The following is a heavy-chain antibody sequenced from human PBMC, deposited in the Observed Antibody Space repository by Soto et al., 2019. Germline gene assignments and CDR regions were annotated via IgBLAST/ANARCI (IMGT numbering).Heavy chain of an antibody. Sequence: QVQLVQSGAEVKKPGASVKVSCKASGYTFTSYGISWVRQAPGQGLEWMGWISAYNGNTNYAQKFQGRVTITADESTSTAYMELSSLRSEDTAVYYCARDRVGYYLRPWFDPWGQGTLVTVSS. CDR2: ISAYNGNT. CDR1: GYTFTSYG. D-gene: IGHD1-26*01. V-gene: IGHV1-18*01. CDR3: ARDRVGYYLRPWFDP. J-gene: IGHJ5*02.